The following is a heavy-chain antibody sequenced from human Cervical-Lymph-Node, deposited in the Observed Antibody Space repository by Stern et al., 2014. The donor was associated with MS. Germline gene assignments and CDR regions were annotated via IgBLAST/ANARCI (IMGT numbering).Heavy chain of an antibody. Sequence: EVQLVESGGGLVQPGGSLRLSCTASGFTFSDHYIDWVRQAPGKGLQWVGSSSNKADSYTTEYATSVKGRFTISVDDARNSVYLQMNSLKIDDTAVYYCARLPLNWGQGTLVTVSS. CDR1: GFTFSDHY. CDR3: ARLPLN. CDR2: SSNKADSYTT. J-gene: IGHJ4*02. V-gene: IGHV3-72*01.